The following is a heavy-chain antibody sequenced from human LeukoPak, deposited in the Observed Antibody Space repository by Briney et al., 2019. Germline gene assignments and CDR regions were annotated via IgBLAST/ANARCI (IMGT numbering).Heavy chain of an antibody. CDR1: GFTFTSSA. V-gene: IGHV1-58*02. D-gene: IGHD3-22*01. Sequence: SVKVSCKASGFTFTSSAMQWVRQARGQRLEWIVWIVVGSGNTNYAQKFQERVTITRDMSTSTAYMELSSLRSEDTAVYYCAADLGSSGYYDDAFDIWGQGTMVTVSS. J-gene: IGHJ3*02. CDR2: IVVGSGNT. CDR3: AADLGSSGYYDDAFDI.